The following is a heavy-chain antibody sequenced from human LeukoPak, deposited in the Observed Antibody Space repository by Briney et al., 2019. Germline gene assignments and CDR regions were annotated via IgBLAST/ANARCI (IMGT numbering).Heavy chain of an antibody. CDR2: IYYSGST. Sequence: PSETLSLTCTGSCGSISRYYWSWIRQPPGKGLEWIGYIYYSGSTNYNPPLKSRVTISVDTSKNQFSLKLSSVTAADTAVYYCASSGYYVYAFDIWGQGTMVTVSS. J-gene: IGHJ3*02. CDR1: CGSISRYY. CDR3: ASSGYYVYAFDI. D-gene: IGHD3-22*01. V-gene: IGHV4-59*01.